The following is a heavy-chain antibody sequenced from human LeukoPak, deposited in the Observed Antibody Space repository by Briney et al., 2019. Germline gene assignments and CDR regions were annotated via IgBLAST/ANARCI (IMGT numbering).Heavy chain of an antibody. V-gene: IGHV4-59*13. J-gene: IGHJ5*02. Sequence: PSETLSLTCTVSGGSISSYYWSWIRQPPGKGLEWIGYIYYSGSNNYNPSLQSRVTISVDTSKNQFSLKLSSVTAADTAVYYCAREDRDYYDSSGYYNWFDPWGQGTLVTVSS. CDR2: IYYSGSN. CDR1: GGSISSYY. CDR3: AREDRDYYDSSGYYNWFDP. D-gene: IGHD3-22*01.